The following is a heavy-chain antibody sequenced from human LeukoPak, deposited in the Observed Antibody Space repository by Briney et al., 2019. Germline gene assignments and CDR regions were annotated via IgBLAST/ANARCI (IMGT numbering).Heavy chain of an antibody. D-gene: IGHD2-2*01. J-gene: IGHJ4*02. CDR1: GFTVTTSY. Sequence: GGSLRLSCAVSGFTVTTSYMSWVRQAPGKGLEWVSIFYTGGITYYADSVKGRFTISRDNAKNTVSLQMHSLRAEDSAVYYCARGRSNTWDYFDLWGQGTMVTVSS. V-gene: IGHV3-53*01. CDR2: FYTGGIT. CDR3: ARGRSNTWDYFDL.